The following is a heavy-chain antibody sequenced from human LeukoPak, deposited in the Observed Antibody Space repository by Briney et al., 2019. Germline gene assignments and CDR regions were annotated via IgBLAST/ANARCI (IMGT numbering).Heavy chain of an antibody. CDR3: AREWVVPAAMRVGAFDI. CDR1: GGSISSYY. Sequence: SETLSLTCTVSGGSISSYYWSWIRQHPGKGLEWIGYIYYSGSTYYNPSLKSRVTISVDTSKNQFSLKLSSVTAADTAVYYCAREWVVPAAMRVGAFDIWGQGTMVTVSS. V-gene: IGHV4-59*06. D-gene: IGHD2-2*01. J-gene: IGHJ3*02. CDR2: IYYSGST.